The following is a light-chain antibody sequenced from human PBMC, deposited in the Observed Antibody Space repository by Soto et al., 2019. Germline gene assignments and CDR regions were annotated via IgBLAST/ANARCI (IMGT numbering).Light chain of an antibody. V-gene: IGKV3-20*01. CDR1: QTVSSNY. CDR3: QQYSSSPCT. J-gene: IGKJ2*02. CDR2: GAS. Sequence: EIVLTQSPGTLSLSPGERATLSCRASQTVSSNYLAWYRQKPGQAPRLLIYGASSRATGIPDRVSGSGSGRDFTLTISRLEPEDFAVYYCQQYSSSPCTFGQGTKLEIK.